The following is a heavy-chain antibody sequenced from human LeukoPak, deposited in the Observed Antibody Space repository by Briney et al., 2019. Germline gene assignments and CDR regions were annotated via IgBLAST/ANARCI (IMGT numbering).Heavy chain of an antibody. Sequence: ASVKVFCKASGYTFTSYAMNWVRQAPGQGLEWMGWINTNTGNPTYAQGFTGRFVFSLDTSVSTAYLQISSLKAEDTAVYYCAREFFSHGSDAFDIWGQGTMVTVSS. CDR3: AREFFSHGSDAFDI. V-gene: IGHV7-4-1*02. J-gene: IGHJ3*02. D-gene: IGHD5-24*01. CDR2: INTNTGNP. CDR1: GYTFTSYA.